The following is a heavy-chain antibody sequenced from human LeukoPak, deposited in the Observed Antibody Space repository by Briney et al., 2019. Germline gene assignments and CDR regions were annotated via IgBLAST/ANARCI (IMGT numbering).Heavy chain of an antibody. D-gene: IGHD6-19*01. Sequence: GGSLRLSCAASGFTFSSYSMNWVRQAPGKGLEWISSISSSSSYIYYAASVKGPFTISRDNAKNSLYLQRNSLRAEDTAVYYCARVGAVAGGDFDYWGQGTLVTVSS. V-gene: IGHV3-21*01. CDR1: GFTFSSYS. CDR2: ISSSSSYI. CDR3: ARVGAVAGGDFDY. J-gene: IGHJ4*02.